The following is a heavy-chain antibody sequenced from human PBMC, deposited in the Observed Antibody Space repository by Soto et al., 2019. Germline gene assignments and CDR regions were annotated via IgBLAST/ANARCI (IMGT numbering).Heavy chain of an antibody. Sequence: ASVKVSCKASGYTFNSDGISWVRQAPGQGLEWMGWISAYNGNTNYAQKFQGRVTITADKSTSTAYMELSSLRSEDTAVYYCARDPAYYGSGSYLSGFDYWGQGTLVTVSS. V-gene: IGHV1-18*01. D-gene: IGHD3-10*01. CDR1: GYTFNSDG. CDR2: ISAYNGNT. CDR3: ARDPAYYGSGSYLSGFDY. J-gene: IGHJ4*02.